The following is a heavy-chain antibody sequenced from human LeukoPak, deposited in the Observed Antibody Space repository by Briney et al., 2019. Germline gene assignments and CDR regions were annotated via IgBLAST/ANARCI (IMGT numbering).Heavy chain of an antibody. CDR1: GFIFSKYW. CDR2: IKQDGSDK. V-gene: IGHV3-7*01. Sequence: PGGSLRLSCEASGFIFSKYWMAWVRQAHGKGLEWVGNIKQDGSDKYYEDSVKGRFNISRDNAKNSVFLQMNRLRAEDTAVYYCARVLFGDPWFTLWGQGTLVTVSS. CDR3: ARVLFGDPWFTL. J-gene: IGHJ4*02. D-gene: IGHD3-10*01.